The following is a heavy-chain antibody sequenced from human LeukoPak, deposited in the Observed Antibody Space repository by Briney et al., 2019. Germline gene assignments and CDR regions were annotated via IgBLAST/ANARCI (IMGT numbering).Heavy chain of an antibody. CDR1: GYSFTSNW. CDR2: IYPGDSDT. D-gene: IGHD2-21*02. V-gene: IGHV5-51*03. J-gene: IGHJ6*02. CDR3: ARSQYCGGDCESGDYYYGMDV. Sequence: KSGESLKISCKGSGYSFTSNWIGWVRQMPGKGLEWMGIIYPGDSDTRYSPSFQGQVTISADKSISTAYLQWSSLKASDTAMYYCARSQYCGGDCESGDYYYGMDVWGQGTTVTVSS.